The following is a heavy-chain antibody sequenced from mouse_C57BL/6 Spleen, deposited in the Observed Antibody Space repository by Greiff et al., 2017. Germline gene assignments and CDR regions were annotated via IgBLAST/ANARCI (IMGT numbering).Heavy chain of an antibody. J-gene: IGHJ2*01. Sequence: EVQGVESGAGLVKPGGSLKLSCAASGFTFSSYAMSWVRQTPEKRLEWVAYISSGGDYIYYADTVKGRFTISRDNARNTLYLQMSSLKSEDTAMYYCTREGLSFYYFDYWGQGTTLTVSS. CDR2: ISSGGDYI. CDR1: GFTFSSYA. CDR3: TREGLSFYYFDY. V-gene: IGHV5-9-1*02. D-gene: IGHD1-1*01.